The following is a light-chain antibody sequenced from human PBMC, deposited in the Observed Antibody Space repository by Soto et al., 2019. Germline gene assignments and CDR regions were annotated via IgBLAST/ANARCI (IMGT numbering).Light chain of an antibody. CDR3: QQSYSAPYT. V-gene: IGKV1-39*01. CDR2: AAS. Sequence: DIQMTQSPSSLSASVGDRVTITCRASQSIRNYLNWYQQKPGKAPNLLIYAASSLQSGVPSRFSCSGSGTDFTLTFSSLQPEDFATYYCQQSYSAPYTFGQGTKLEIK. CDR1: QSIRNY. J-gene: IGKJ2*01.